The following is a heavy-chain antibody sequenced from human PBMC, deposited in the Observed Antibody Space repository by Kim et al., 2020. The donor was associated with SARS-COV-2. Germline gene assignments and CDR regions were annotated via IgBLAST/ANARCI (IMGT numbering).Heavy chain of an antibody. D-gene: IGHD3-22*01. V-gene: IGHV4-34*01. CDR3: ARGRRYYYDSSGYTDY. J-gene: IGHJ4*02. Sequence: SLKRRVTISVDTSKNQFSLKLSSVPAADTAVYYCARGRRYYYDSSGYTDYWGQGTLVSVSS.